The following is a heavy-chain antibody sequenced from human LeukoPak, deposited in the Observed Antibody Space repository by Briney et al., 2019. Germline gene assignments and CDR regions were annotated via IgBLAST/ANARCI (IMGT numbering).Heavy chain of an antibody. D-gene: IGHD5-24*01. Sequence: ASVTVSCKVSGYTLTELSMHWVRQAPGKGLEWMGGFDPEDGETIYAQKFQGRVTMTEDTSTDTAYMELSSLRSEDTAVYYCASPHRDGYSASSDFDYWGQGTLVTVSS. J-gene: IGHJ4*02. CDR2: FDPEDGET. V-gene: IGHV1-24*01. CDR3: ASPHRDGYSASSDFDY. CDR1: GYTLTELS.